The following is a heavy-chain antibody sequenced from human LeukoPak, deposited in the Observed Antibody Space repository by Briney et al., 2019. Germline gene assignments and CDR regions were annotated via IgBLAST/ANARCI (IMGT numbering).Heavy chain of an antibody. Sequence: GGSLRLSCAAPGFTFSSNAMNWVRQAPGKGLEWVSGISGSGGSTYYADSVKGRFTISRDNSKNTLYLQMNNLRAEDTAVYYCAKGRTTGTVPFDYWGQGTLVTVSS. D-gene: IGHD1-1*01. V-gene: IGHV3-23*01. CDR3: AKGRTTGTVPFDY. CDR2: ISGSGGST. CDR1: GFTFSSNA. J-gene: IGHJ4*02.